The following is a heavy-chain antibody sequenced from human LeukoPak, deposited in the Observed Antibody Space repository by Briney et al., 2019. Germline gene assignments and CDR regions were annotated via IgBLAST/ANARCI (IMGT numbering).Heavy chain of an antibody. CDR2: IFYSGST. D-gene: IGHD5-24*01. Sequence: PSETLSLTCTVSGGSISSYYWSRIRQPPGKGLEWIGYIFYSGSTNYNPSLKSRVTISVDTSKNQFSLKLTSVTAADTAVYYCAKGDAYNPSSFYGVDVWGQGTTVTVSS. CDR3: AKGDAYNPSSFYGVDV. J-gene: IGHJ6*02. V-gene: IGHV4-59*01. CDR1: GGSISSYY.